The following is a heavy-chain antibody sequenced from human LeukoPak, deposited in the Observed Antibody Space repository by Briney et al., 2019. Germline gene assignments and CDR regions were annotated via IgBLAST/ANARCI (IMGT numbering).Heavy chain of an antibody. CDR2: ISSSSSYI. CDR3: ARELPEDSSGGY. D-gene: IGHD6-19*01. V-gene: IGHV3-21*01. CDR1: GFTFSSYS. Sequence: GGSLRLSCAASGFTFSSYSMNWVRQAPGKGLEWVSSISSSSSYIYYADSVRGRFTISRDNAKNSLYLQMNSLRAEDTAVYYCARELPEDSSGGYWGQGTLVTVSS. J-gene: IGHJ4*02.